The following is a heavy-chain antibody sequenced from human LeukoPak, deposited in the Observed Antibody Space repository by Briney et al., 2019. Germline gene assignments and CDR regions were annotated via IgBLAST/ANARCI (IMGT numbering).Heavy chain of an antibody. CDR2: ISSDGTTA. J-gene: IGHJ4*02. V-gene: IGHV3-74*01. CDR3: VVIVLG. Sequence: GGSLRLSCAASGFTITNYWMHWVRQAPGQGLVWVSRISSDGTTANYADSVRGRFTISRDNAKNMLYLQMNSLRAEDTAIYYCVVIVLGWGQGTLVTVSS. CDR1: GFTITNYW. D-gene: IGHD2-8*02.